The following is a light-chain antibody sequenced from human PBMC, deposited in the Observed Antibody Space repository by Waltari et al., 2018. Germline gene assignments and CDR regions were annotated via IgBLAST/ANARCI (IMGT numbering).Light chain of an antibody. V-gene: IGLV1-44*01. J-gene: IGLJ1*01. CDR3: AAWDDSLNGV. CDR2: SNN. Sequence: QSVLTQPPSASGTPGQRVTISCSGSSSNIGSNTVNWYQQLPGTAPKLLIYSNNRLPSGVPDRVSGSKSGTSASLAISGLQSEDEADYYCAAWDDSLNGVFGTGTKVTVL. CDR1: SSNIGSNT.